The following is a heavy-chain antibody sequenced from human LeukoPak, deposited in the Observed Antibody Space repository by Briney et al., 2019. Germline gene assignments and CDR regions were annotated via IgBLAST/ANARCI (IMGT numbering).Heavy chain of an antibody. CDR3: ARNPVRGVIIGGY. V-gene: IGHV1-2*02. J-gene: IGHJ4*02. D-gene: IGHD3-10*01. Sequence: PSVKVSCKASGYTFTGYYMHWVRQAPGQGLEWMGWINPNSGGTNYAQKFQGRVTMTRDTSISTAYMELSRLRSDDTAVYYCARNPVRGVIIGGYWGQGTLVTVSS. CDR1: GYTFTGYY. CDR2: INPNSGGT.